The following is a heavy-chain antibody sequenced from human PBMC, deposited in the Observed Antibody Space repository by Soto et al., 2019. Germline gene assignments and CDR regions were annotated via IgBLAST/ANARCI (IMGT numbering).Heavy chain of an antibody. J-gene: IGHJ5*02. V-gene: IGHV1-58*01. CDR1: GFTFTSSA. Sequence: QMQLVQSGPEVKKPGTSVKVSCKASGFTFTSSAVQWVRQARGQRLEWIGWIVVGSGNTNYAQKFQERVTITRDMSTSTAYMELSSLRSEDTPVYYCAAAKVRLVAATNCFDPWGQGTLVTVSS. CDR3: AAAKVRLVAATNCFDP. CDR2: IVVGSGNT. D-gene: IGHD2-15*01.